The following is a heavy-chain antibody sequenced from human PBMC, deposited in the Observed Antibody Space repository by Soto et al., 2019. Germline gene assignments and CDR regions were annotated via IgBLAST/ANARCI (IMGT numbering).Heavy chain of an antibody. Sequence: PGGSLRLSCAASGFTFSRYAMSWVRQAPGKGLEWVSAIIGSGATTYFADSVKGRFTISRDNSKNTLYLQMNSLRAEDTAVYYCAREAGIATSYYPSYYFEYWGQGTLFTVPS. CDR1: GFTFSRYA. CDR2: IIGSGATT. D-gene: IGHD1-26*01. CDR3: AREAGIATSYYPSYYFEY. V-gene: IGHV3-23*01. J-gene: IGHJ4*02.